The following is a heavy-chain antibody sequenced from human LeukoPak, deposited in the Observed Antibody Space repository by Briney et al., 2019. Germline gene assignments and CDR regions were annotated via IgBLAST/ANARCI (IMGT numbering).Heavy chain of an antibody. CDR1: GYTFTSYG. CDR3: PRVVYRDVLLWFGELTSFDY. CDR2: ISAYNGNT. J-gene: IGHJ4*02. D-gene: IGHD3-10*01. V-gene: IGHV1-18*01. Sequence: ASVKVSCKASGYTFTSYGISWVRQAPGQGLEWMGWISAYNGNTNYAQKLQGRVTMTTDTSTSTAYMELRSLRSDDTAVYYCPRVVYRDVLLWFGELTSFDYWGQGTLVTVSS.